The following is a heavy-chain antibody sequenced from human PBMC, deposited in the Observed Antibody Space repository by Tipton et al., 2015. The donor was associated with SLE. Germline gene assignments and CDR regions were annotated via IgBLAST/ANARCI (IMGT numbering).Heavy chain of an antibody. J-gene: IGHJ5*01. CDR3: ARDQWLVHTILGKYHWFDS. Sequence: TLSLTCAVYGGSFSGYLWSWIRQSPGKGLEWIGEINHSGGTNYNPSLESRVIISIDTSKNQFSLKVTSVTAADTAVYYCARDQWLVHTILGKYHWFDSWGQGTLVTVSS. CDR2: INHSGGT. V-gene: IGHV4-34*01. D-gene: IGHD6-19*01. CDR1: GGSFSGYL.